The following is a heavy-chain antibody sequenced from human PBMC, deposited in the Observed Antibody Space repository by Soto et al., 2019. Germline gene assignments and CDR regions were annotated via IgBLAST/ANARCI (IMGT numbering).Heavy chain of an antibody. CDR1: GYGFTTYG. D-gene: IGHD1-1*01. CDR3: ARGRYGDY. V-gene: IGHV1-18*01. CDR2: ISAHNGNT. Sequence: QVHLVQSGAEVKKPGASVKVSCKGSGYGFTTYGITWVRQAPGQGLEWMAWISAHNGNTNNAQKLQGRVTVTRDTSTSTAYMELRSLRSDDTVVYYCARGRYGDYWGQGALVTVSS. J-gene: IGHJ4*02.